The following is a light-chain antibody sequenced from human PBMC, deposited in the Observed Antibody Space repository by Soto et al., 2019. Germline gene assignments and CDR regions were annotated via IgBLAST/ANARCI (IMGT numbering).Light chain of an antibody. CDR2: DVS. CDR1: QSVKNVY. Sequence: EIVLTQSPGTLSLSPGERATLSCRASQSVKNVYLAWYQQKPGQAPRLLIYDVSSRATGIPDRFIGSWSGTDLTFTISRLEPEDFAVYYCQQSGTSPRTFGQGTKLEIK. V-gene: IGKV3-20*01. CDR3: QQSGTSPRT. J-gene: IGKJ2*01.